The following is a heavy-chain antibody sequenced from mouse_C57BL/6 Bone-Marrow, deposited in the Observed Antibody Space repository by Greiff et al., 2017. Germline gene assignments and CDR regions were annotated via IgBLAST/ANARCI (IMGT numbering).Heavy chain of an antibody. CDR1: GFTFSDFY. J-gene: IGHJ1*03. V-gene: IGHV7-1*01. CDR3: ARDAWDVSWYFDV. D-gene: IGHD4-1*01. Sequence: EVKLVESGGGLVQSGRSLRLSCATSGFTFSDFYMEWVRQAPGKGLEWIAASRNKANDYTTEYSASVKGRFIVSRDTSQSILYLQMNALRAEDTAIYYCARDAWDVSWYFDVWGTGTTVTVSS. CDR2: SRNKANDYTT.